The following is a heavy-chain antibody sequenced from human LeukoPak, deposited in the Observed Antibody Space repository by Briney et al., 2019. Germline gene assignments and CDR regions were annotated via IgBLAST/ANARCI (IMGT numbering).Heavy chain of an antibody. V-gene: IGHV3-23*01. Sequence: AGGSLRLSCAASGFTFSSYAMSWVRQAPGKGLGWVSAISGSGGSTYYADSVKGRFTISRDNSKNTLYLQMNSLRAEDTAVYYCAKGRDYYDSSGYYQPFDYWGQGTLVTVSS. D-gene: IGHD3-22*01. CDR1: GFTFSSYA. CDR3: AKGRDYYDSSGYYQPFDY. J-gene: IGHJ4*02. CDR2: ISGSGGST.